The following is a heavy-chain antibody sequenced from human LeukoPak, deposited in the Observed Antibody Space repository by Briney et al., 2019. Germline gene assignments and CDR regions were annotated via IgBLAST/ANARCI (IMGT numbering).Heavy chain of an antibody. CDR3: ARESSSSWYEPQYLYYYYYGMDV. V-gene: IGHV4-34*01. D-gene: IGHD6-13*01. CDR1: GGSFSGYY. Sequence: SETLSLTCAVYGGSFSGYYWSWIRQPPGKGLEWIGEINHSGSTNYNPSLKSRVTISVDTSKNQFSLQLNSVTPEDTAVYYCARESSSSWYEPQYLYYYYYGMDVWGQGTTVTVSS. CDR2: INHSGST. J-gene: IGHJ6*02.